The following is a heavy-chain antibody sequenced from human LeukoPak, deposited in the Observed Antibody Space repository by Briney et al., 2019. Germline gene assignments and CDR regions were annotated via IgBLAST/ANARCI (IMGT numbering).Heavy chain of an antibody. CDR1: GYTFSNYD. J-gene: IGHJ3*01. CDR2: ISAYNGDT. D-gene: IGHD2-21*01. CDR3: ARAGYCGDAECRGGSAFDV. V-gene: IGHV1-18*01. Sequence: GASVKVSCKTSGYTFSNYDIYWVRQAPGQGLECMGWISAYNGDTRYAQILQGRFTVTTDTSTSTAYMELRSLTYDDTAVYYCARAGYCGDAECRGGSAFDVWGQGTMVTVSS.